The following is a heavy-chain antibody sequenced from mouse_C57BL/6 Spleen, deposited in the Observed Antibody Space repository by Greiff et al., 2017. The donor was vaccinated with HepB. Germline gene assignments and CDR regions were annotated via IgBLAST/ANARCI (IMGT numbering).Heavy chain of an antibody. CDR3: AREGWDY. Sequence: EVKLVESGGGLVKPGGSLKLSCAASGFTFSSYAMSWVRQTPEKRLEWVATISDGGSYTYYPDNVKGRFTISRDNAKNNLYLQMSHLKSEDTAMYYCAREGWDYWGQGTSVTVSS. CDR1: GFTFSSYA. CDR2: ISDGGSYT. J-gene: IGHJ4*01. V-gene: IGHV5-4*01.